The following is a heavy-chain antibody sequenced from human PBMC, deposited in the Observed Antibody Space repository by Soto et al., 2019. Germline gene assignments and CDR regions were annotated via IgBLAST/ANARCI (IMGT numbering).Heavy chain of an antibody. CDR3: ASRSGYYYDNWLDP. D-gene: IGHD3-22*01. Sequence: SETLSLTCAVYGGSFSGYYWIWIRQPPGKGLEWIGEINHSGSTNYNPSLKSRVTISVDTSKNQFSLKLSSVTAADTAVYYCASRSGYYYDNWLDPWGQGTLVTVSS. V-gene: IGHV4-34*01. J-gene: IGHJ5*02. CDR1: GGSFSGYY. CDR2: INHSGST.